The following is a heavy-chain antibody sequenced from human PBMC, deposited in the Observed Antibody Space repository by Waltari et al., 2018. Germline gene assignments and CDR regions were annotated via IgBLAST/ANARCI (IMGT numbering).Heavy chain of an antibody. CDR3: ARWKDRGRYFGD. Sequence: QVQLQESGPGLVKPSETLSLTCSVSGDSINNYFWNWIRQPPGKGLAWIGYIRHTGVTKRTPTLEGRVTMSVDTSKSQSFLRLTSVTAADTAVYYCARWKDRGRYFGDWGQGTPVTVSS. J-gene: IGHJ4*02. V-gene: IGHV4-59*08. D-gene: IGHD1-1*01. CDR1: GDSINNYF. CDR2: IRHTGVT.